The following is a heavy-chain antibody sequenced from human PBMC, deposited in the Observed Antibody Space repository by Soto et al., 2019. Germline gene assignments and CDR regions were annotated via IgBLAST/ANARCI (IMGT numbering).Heavy chain of an antibody. J-gene: IGHJ4*02. CDR1: GGSISSSSYY. CDR3: ARLGPRGSPRNYFDY. V-gene: IGHV4-39*01. CDR2: IYYSGST. D-gene: IGHD3-10*01. Sequence: QLQLQESGPGLVKPSETLSLTCTVSGGSISSSSYYWGWIRQPPGKGLEWIGSIYYSGSTYYNPSLKSRVTISEDTCKNHVSLKLSSVTAADTAVYYSARLGPRGSPRNYFDYWGQGTLVTVSS.